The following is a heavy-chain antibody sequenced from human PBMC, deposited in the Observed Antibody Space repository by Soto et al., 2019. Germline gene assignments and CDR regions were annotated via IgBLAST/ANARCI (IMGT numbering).Heavy chain of an antibody. CDR2: ISGGGGST. CDR1: GFTFSSYA. D-gene: IGHD3-10*01. J-gene: IGHJ4*02. Sequence: TGGSLRLSCAASGFTFSSYAMSWVRQAPGKGLEWVSAISGGGGSTYYADSVKGRFTISRDNSKNTLYLQMNSLRAEDTAVYYCAKDPLWFGELLWNYWGQGTLVTVSS. V-gene: IGHV3-23*01. CDR3: AKDPLWFGELLWNY.